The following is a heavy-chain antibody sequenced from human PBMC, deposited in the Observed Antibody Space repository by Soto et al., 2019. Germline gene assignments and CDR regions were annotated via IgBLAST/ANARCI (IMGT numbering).Heavy chain of an antibody. V-gene: IGHV3-23*01. CDR3: AKKSCSGLGCSAPGFDV. D-gene: IGHD2-15*01. CDR1: GFTFSNYA. CDR2: ISGSGDNT. J-gene: IGHJ3*01. Sequence: PGGSLRLSCAASGFTFSNYAMTWVRQAPGKGLEWVSSISGSGDNTFYADSVKGRFTISRDNSKNTLFLQMNSLRAEDTALFYCAKKSCSGLGCSAPGFDVWRQGTVVPVSS.